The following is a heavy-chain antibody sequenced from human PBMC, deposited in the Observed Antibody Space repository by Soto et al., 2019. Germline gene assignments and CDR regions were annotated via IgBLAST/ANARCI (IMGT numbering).Heavy chain of an antibody. Sequence: ASVKVSCKASGYTFTSYGISWVRQAPGQGLEWMGWISAYNGNTNYAQKLQGRVTMTTDTSTSTAYMELRSLRSDDTAVYYCARDLFSDYYDSSGYGSFQDYGMDVWGQGTTVTVSS. D-gene: IGHD3-22*01. J-gene: IGHJ6*02. CDR3: ARDLFSDYYDSSGYGSFQDYGMDV. CDR2: ISAYNGNT. V-gene: IGHV1-18*01. CDR1: GYTFTSYG.